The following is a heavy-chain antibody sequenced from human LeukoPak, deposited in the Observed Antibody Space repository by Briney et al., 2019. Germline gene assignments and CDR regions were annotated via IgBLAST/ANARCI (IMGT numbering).Heavy chain of an antibody. CDR3: ARCGVFWSGYPSYNWFDP. CDR2: IYPGDSDT. V-gene: IGHV5-51*01. Sequence: GESLKISCKGSGYSFTSYWIGWVRRMPGKGLEWMGIIYPGDSDTRYSPSFQGQVTISADKSISTAYLQWSSLKASDTAMYYCARCGVFWSGYPSYNWFDPWGQGTLVTVSS. CDR1: GYSFTSYW. D-gene: IGHD3-3*01. J-gene: IGHJ5*02.